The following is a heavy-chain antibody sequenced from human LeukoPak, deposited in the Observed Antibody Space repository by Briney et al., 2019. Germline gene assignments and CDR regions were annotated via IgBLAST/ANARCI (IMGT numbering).Heavy chain of an antibody. Sequence: SETLSLTCTVSGGSISSYYWSWIRQPPGKGLEWIGYIYYSGSTNYIPSLKSRVTISVDTSKNQFSLKLSSVTAADTAVYYCARTFYEYYYDSSGYYLLYFDYWGQGTLVTVSS. V-gene: IGHV4-59*01. CDR2: IYYSGST. CDR3: ARTFYEYYYDSSGYYLLYFDY. CDR1: GGSISSYY. D-gene: IGHD3-22*01. J-gene: IGHJ4*02.